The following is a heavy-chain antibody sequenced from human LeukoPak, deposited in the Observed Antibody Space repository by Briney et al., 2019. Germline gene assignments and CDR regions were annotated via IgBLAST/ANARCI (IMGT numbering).Heavy chain of an antibody. V-gene: IGHV4-38-2*02. J-gene: IGHJ4*02. CDR2: IYHSGST. Sequence: EPSETLSLTCTVSGYSISSGYYWGWIRQPPGKGLEWIGSIYHSGSTYYNPSLKSRVTISVDTSKNQFSLKLSSVTAADTAVYFCARGFRGDNFDYWGQGTLVTVSS. CDR3: ARGFRGDNFDY. D-gene: IGHD7-27*01. CDR1: GYSISSGYY.